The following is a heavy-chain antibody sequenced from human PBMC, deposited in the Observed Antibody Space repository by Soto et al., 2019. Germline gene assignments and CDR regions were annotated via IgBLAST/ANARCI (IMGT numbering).Heavy chain of an antibody. V-gene: IGHV5-51*01. CDR3: SRFYDFWSGPPRSYYYMDV. Sequence: GESLKISCKGSGYSFTSYWIGWVRQMPGKGLEWMGIIYPGDSDTRYSPSFQGQVTISADKSISTAYLQWSSLKASDTAIYYCSRFYDFWSGPPRSYYYMDVWGKGTTVTVSS. J-gene: IGHJ6*03. CDR2: IYPGDSDT. D-gene: IGHD3-3*01. CDR1: GYSFTSYW.